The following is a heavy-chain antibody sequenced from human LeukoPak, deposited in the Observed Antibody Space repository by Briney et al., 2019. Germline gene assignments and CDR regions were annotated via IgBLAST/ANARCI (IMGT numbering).Heavy chain of an antibody. V-gene: IGHV3-21*01. D-gene: IGHD3-10*01. CDR3: AREIGWFGESYDAFDI. Sequence: PGGSLRLSCAASGFTFSSYSMNWVRQAPGKGLEWVSSISRSSSSIDYADSVKGRFTTSRDNAKNSLYLQMNSLRAEDTAVYYCAREIGWFGESYDAFDIWGQGTMVTVSS. CDR1: GFTFSSYS. J-gene: IGHJ3*02. CDR2: ISRSSSSI.